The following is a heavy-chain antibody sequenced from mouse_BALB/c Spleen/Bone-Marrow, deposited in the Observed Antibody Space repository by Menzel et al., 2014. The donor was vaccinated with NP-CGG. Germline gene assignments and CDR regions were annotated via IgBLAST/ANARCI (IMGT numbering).Heavy chain of an antibody. D-gene: IGHD4-1*01. CDR3: TRHELGLFDY. Sequence: EVKLVEPGGGLVKPGGSLKLSCAASGFAFSSYDMSWVRQTPEKRLEWVAYISNGGGSTYYPDTVKGRFTISRDNAKNTLYLQMSSLKSEDTAMYYCTRHELGLFDYWGQGTTLTVSS. J-gene: IGHJ2*01. CDR1: GFAFSSYD. V-gene: IGHV5-12-1*01. CDR2: ISNGGGST.